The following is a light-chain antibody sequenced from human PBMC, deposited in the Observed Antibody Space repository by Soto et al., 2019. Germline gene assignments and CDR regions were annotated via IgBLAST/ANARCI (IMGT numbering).Light chain of an antibody. Sequence: QSALTQPPSASGSPGQSVTNSCTGTSSDVGGYNFVSWYQQLPGKAPKLMIYEVTKRPSGVPDRFSGSKSGNTASLTVSGLQAEDEADYYCSSFAGTNSRYVFGTGTKLTVL. V-gene: IGLV2-8*01. CDR1: SSDVGGYNF. CDR3: SSFAGTNSRYV. CDR2: EVT. J-gene: IGLJ1*01.